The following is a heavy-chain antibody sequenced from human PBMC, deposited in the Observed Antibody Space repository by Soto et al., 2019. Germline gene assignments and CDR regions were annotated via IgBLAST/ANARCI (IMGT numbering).Heavy chain of an antibody. J-gene: IGHJ5*02. V-gene: IGHV4-30-2*01. Sequence: SETLSLTCAVSGGSISSGGYSWSWIRQPPGKGLEWIGYIYHSGSTYYNPSLKSRVTISVDRSKNQFSLKLSSVTAADTAVYYCARDKGSGSYGYNWFDPWGQGTLVTVSS. D-gene: IGHD3-10*01. CDR1: GGSISSGGYS. CDR2: IYHSGST. CDR3: ARDKGSGSYGYNWFDP.